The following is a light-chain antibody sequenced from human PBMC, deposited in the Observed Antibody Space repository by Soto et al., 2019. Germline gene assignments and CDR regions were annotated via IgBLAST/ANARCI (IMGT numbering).Light chain of an antibody. CDR1: NIGSKS. J-gene: IGLJ1*01. CDR2: DDS. Sequence: SYELTQPPSVSVAPGQTARIFCGGNNIGSKSVHWYQQKPGQAPLLVVYDDSDRPSGIPERFSGSNSGNMATLTISRVEAGDEADYYCQVWGSSSDHYVFGTGTKVTVL. V-gene: IGLV3-21*02. CDR3: QVWGSSSDHYV.